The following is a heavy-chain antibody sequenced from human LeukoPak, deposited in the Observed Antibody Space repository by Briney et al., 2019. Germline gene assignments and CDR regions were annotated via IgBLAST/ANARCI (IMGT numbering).Heavy chain of an antibody. D-gene: IGHD3-9*01. V-gene: IGHV3-30*04. CDR3: ARDGVAGPYYDILTGFFDY. J-gene: IGHJ4*02. CDR2: ISYDGSNK. Sequence: GGSLRLSCAASGFTFSSYAMHWVRQAPGKGLEWVAVISYDGSNKYYADSVKGRFTISRDNSKNTLYLQMNSLRAEDTAVYYCARDGVAGPYYDILTGFFDYWGRGTLVTVSS. CDR1: GFTFSSYA.